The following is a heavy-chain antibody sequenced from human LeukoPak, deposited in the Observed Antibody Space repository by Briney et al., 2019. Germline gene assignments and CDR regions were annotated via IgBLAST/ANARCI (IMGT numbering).Heavy chain of an antibody. Sequence: SETLSLTCTVSGGSISSHYWSWIRQPPGKGLEWIGYIYYSGSTNYNPSLKSRVTISVDTSKNQFSLRLSSVTAADTAVYYCARDDSSGYIDYWGQGTLVTVSS. J-gene: IGHJ4*02. CDR2: IYYSGST. CDR3: ARDDSSGYIDY. D-gene: IGHD3-22*01. V-gene: IGHV4-59*11. CDR1: GGSISSHY.